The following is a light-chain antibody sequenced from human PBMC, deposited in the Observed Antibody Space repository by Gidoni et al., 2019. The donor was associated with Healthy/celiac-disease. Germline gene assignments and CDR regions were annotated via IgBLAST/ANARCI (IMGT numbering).Light chain of an antibody. CDR2: DAS. Sequence: EIVLTQSPATLSLSPGERATPSCRASQSVSSYLAWYQQKPGQAPRLLIYDASNRATGIPARFSGSGSGTDFTLTISSLEPEDFAVYYCQQRSNWRYTFGQGTKLEIK. CDR3: QQRSNWRYT. J-gene: IGKJ2*01. V-gene: IGKV3-11*01. CDR1: QSVSSY.